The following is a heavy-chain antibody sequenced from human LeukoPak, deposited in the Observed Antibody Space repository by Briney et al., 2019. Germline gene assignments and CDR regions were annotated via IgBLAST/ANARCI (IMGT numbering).Heavy chain of an antibody. CDR3: VREVADSSSWDWSFDL. J-gene: IGHJ2*01. V-gene: IGHV3-13*01. Sequence: PGGSLRLSCAASGFSFSISDFHWVRQAAGKGLEWVSAIGTGGDTYYGDSVKDRFTISRENARNSLYLQMNNLRPGDSAVYYCVREVADSSSWDWSFDLWGRGTLVTVSS. CDR1: GFSFSISD. CDR2: IGTGGDT. D-gene: IGHD6-6*01.